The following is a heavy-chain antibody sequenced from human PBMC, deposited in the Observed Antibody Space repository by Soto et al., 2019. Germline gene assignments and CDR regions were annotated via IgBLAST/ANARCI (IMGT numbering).Heavy chain of an antibody. J-gene: IGHJ5*02. CDR2: TYFRSKWYN. CDR3: AKGDNLGPKTGYAFDP. CDR1: GDSVSSNTAA. D-gene: IGHD5-12*01. Sequence: PSQTLSLTCAISGDSVSSNTAAWNWIRQSPSRGLEWLGRTYFRSKWYNDYAVSVKSRIIINPDTSNNQFSLQLNSVTHEDTAVYFCAKGDNLGPKTGYAFDPWGQG. V-gene: IGHV6-1*01.